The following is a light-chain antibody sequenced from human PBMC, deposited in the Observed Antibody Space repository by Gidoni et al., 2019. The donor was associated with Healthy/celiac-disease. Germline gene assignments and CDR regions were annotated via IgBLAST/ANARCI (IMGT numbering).Light chain of an antibody. CDR1: QSISSY. Sequence: DIQMTQSPSSLSASVGDRVTITCRASQSISSYLNWYQQKPGKAPKLLIYAASSLQSGVPSRCSGSGSGTDFTRTSSSLQPEDFATYYCQQSYSTPWTFXQXTKVEIK. CDR3: QQSYSTPWT. J-gene: IGKJ1*01. CDR2: AAS. V-gene: IGKV1-39*01.